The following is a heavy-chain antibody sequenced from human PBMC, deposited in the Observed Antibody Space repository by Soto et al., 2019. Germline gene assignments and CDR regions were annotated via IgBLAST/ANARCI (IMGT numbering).Heavy chain of an antibody. Sequence: EVQLVESGGGLVQPGGSLRLSCAASGFTFSSYAMHWVRQAPGKGLEYVSAISFNGASTYYANSVKGRFTISRDNSKNTLYLQMGSLRTEDMAVYYWARDRLGITATNDYWGQETLVTVSS. CDR3: ARDRLGITATNDY. D-gene: IGHD1-7*01. V-gene: IGHV3-64*01. CDR2: ISFNGAST. CDR1: GFTFSSYA. J-gene: IGHJ4*02.